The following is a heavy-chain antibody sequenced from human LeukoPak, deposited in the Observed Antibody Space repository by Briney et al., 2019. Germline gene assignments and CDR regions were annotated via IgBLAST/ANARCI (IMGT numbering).Heavy chain of an antibody. CDR1: VYTLTELS. CDR3: ATVVAYYDMLTGSQYPNWFDP. J-gene: IGHJ5*02. Sequence: ASVRVSCKASVYTLTELSMHWVRQAPGKGREWVGGFDPEDGETIYVHKFQGRVTMTEGTSTDTAYMELSSLRSEDTGVYYCATVVAYYDMLTGSQYPNWFDPWGQGTLVTVSS. V-gene: IGHV1-24*01. D-gene: IGHD3-9*01. CDR2: FDPEDGET.